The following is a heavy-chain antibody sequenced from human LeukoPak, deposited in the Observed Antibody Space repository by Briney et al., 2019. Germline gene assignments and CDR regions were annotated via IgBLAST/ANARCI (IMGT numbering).Heavy chain of an antibody. V-gene: IGHV1-2*02. CDR1: GYTFTGYY. J-gene: IGHJ4*02. CDR2: INPNSGGT. D-gene: IGHD3-22*01. Sequence: ASVKVSCKASGYTFTGYYMHWVRQAPGQGLEWMGWINPNSGGTNYAQKFQGRVTMTRDTSISTAYMELSRLRSDDTAVYYCATDLGNYYDSSGSLTRPAAFDYWGQGTLVTVSS. CDR3: ATDLGNYYDSSGSLTRPAAFDY.